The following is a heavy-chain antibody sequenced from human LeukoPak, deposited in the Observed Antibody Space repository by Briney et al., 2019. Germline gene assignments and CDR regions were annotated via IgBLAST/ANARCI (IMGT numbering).Heavy chain of an antibody. CDR2: IIPIFGTA. J-gene: IGHJ3*02. Sequence: GASVKVSCKASGGTFSSYAISWVQQAPGQGLEWMGGIIPIFGTANYAQKFQGRVTITADESTSTAYMELSSLRSEDTAVYYCARDARGAAAADDAFDIWGQGTVVTVSS. CDR3: ARDARGAAAADDAFDI. V-gene: IGHV1-69*13. CDR1: GGTFSSYA. D-gene: IGHD6-13*01.